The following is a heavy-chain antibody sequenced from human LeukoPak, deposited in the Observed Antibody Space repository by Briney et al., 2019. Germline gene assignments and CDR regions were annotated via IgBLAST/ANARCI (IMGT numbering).Heavy chain of an antibody. CDR1: GFTFSSYA. V-gene: IGHV3-23*01. J-gene: IGHJ4*02. Sequence: PGGSLRLSCAASGFTFSSYAMSWVRQAPGKGLEWVSAISGSGGSTYYADSVKGRFTISRDNSKNTLYLQMNSLRAEDTAVYYCAKTYYYDSSGGNYFDYWGQGTLVTVSS. CDR2: ISGSGGST. D-gene: IGHD3-22*01. CDR3: AKTYYYDSSGGNYFDY.